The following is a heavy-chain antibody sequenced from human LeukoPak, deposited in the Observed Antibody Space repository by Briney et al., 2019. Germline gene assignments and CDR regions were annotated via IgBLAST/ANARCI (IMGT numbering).Heavy chain of an antibody. Sequence: ASVKVSCKASGYTFTSYGISWVRQAPGQGLEWMGWISAYNGNTNYAQKLQGRVTMTTDTSTSTAYMELRSLRSDDTAVYYCARGFGDDFWSGPPGAFDIWGQGTMVTVSS. CDR2: ISAYNGNT. CDR3: ARGFGDDFWSGPPGAFDI. V-gene: IGHV1-18*01. J-gene: IGHJ3*02. CDR1: GYTFTSYG. D-gene: IGHD3-3*01.